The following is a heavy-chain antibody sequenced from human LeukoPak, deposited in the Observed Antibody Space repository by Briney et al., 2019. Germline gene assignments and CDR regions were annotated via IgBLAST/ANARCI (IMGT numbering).Heavy chain of an antibody. D-gene: IGHD4-11*01. V-gene: IGHV3-21*01. CDR1: GFVFTDYR. Sequence: GGSLRLSCVVSGFVFTDYRMNWVRQAPGKGLEWVSSISSSGNHIDYADSVKGRFTISRDKAKNSLYLQMDSLRAEDTAVYYCTRARADYLFDHWGQGTLVTVSS. CDR3: TRARADYLFDH. CDR2: ISSSGNHI. J-gene: IGHJ4*02.